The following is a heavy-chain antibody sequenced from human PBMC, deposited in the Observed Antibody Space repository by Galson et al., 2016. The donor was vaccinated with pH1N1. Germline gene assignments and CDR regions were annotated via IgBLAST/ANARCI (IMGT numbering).Heavy chain of an antibody. CDR1: GFTFSNYW. J-gene: IGHJ4*02. V-gene: IGHV3-74*01. Sequence: SLRLSCAASGFTFSNYWMHWVRQAPGKGLVWVSHINSDGSRTDYADSVKGRFTISRDNAKNTLYLQMNSLRVEDTAIYYCARDSSLWSAEWELFDYWGQGTLVTVSS. D-gene: IGHD1-26*01. CDR2: INSDGSRT. CDR3: ARDSSLWSAEWELFDY.